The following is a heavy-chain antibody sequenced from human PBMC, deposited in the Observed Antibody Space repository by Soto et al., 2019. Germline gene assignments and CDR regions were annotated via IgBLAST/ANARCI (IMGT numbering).Heavy chain of an antibody. D-gene: IGHD3-3*01. J-gene: IGHJ4*02. CDR2: MYWDDDK. CDR1: GFALTTSGVG. Sequence: QITLNESGPTQVKPRQTLTLTCTFSGFALTTSGVGVGWIRQSPGKAPEWLALMYWDDDKRYSPSLKSRLTITKDTSKIQVVLTMADLDPADTATYYCAHRVLRTVFGLVTTTASYFDFWGQGTPVAVSS. V-gene: IGHV2-5*02. CDR3: AHRVLRTVFGLVTTTASYFDF.